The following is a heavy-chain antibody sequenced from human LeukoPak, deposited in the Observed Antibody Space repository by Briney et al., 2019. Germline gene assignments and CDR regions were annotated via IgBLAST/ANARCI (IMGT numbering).Heavy chain of an antibody. CDR3: VSFYETY. V-gene: IGHV3-74*01. J-gene: IGHJ4*02. Sequence: GGSLRLSCAASGNYWMHWVRQVPGEGLVWVSHINSDGSWTSYADSVKGRFTISKDNAKNTVYLQMNSLRAEDTAVYYCVSFYETYWGRGTLVTVSS. D-gene: IGHD2/OR15-2a*01. CDR2: INSDGSWT. CDR1: GNYW.